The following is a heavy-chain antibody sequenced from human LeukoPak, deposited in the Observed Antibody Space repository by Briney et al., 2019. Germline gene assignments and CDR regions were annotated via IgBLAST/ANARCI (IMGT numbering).Heavy chain of an antibody. CDR1: GGSISSYY. CDR3: ARVTGYMIEDYFDY. CDR2: IYYNGST. Sequence: SETLSLTCTVSGGSISSYYWSWIRQPPGKGLEWIGYIYYNGSTNYKPSLKSRVTISVETSKNQFSLKLRFVTAADTAVYYCARVTGYMIEDYFDYWGQGTLVTVSS. D-gene: IGHD3-22*01. V-gene: IGHV4-59*01. J-gene: IGHJ4*02.